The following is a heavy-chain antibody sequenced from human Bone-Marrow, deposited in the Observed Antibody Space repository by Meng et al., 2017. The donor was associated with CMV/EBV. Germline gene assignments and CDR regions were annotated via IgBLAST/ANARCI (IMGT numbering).Heavy chain of an antibody. V-gene: IGHV3-21*01. CDR2: ISSSSYI. CDR1: GFTFSSYS. D-gene: IGHD2-2*02. Sequence: GGSLRLSCAASGFTFSSYSMNWVRQAPGKGLEWVSSISSSSYIYYADSVKGRFTISRDNAKNSLYLQMNSLRAEDTAVYYCARAIYCSSTSCYREDYFDYWGQGTLVTVSS. CDR3: ARAIYCSSTSCYREDYFDY. J-gene: IGHJ4*02.